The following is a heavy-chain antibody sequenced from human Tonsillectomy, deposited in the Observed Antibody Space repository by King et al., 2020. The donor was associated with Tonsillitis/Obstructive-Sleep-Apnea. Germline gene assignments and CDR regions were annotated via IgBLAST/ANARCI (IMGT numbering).Heavy chain of an antibody. CDR1: GFTFSSYW. D-gene: IGHD5-12*01. J-gene: IGHJ4*02. CDR3: ARALGGYGDY. CDR2: INSDGSST. Sequence: VQLVESGGGLVQPGGSLRLSCAASGFTFSSYWMHWVRQAPGKGLVWVSRINSDGSSTSYADSVKGRFTISSDNAKNPLDLQMNGLRAEDTAVYYCARALGGYGDYWGQGTLVTVSS. V-gene: IGHV3-74*01.